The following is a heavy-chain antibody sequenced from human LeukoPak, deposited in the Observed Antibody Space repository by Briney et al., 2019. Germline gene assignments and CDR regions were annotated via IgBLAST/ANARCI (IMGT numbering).Heavy chain of an antibody. CDR1: GFTFSSYA. CDR2: ISASDGST. J-gene: IGHJ4*02. CDR3: AKDLYGDYVGDY. D-gene: IGHD4-17*01. V-gene: IGHV3-23*01. Sequence: QPGGSPRLSCAASGFTFSSYAMSWVRQAPGKGLEWVSTISASDGSTFYADSVKGRFTISRDNSKNTLYLQMNSLRAEDTAVYFCAKDLYGDYVGDYWGQGTLVTVSS.